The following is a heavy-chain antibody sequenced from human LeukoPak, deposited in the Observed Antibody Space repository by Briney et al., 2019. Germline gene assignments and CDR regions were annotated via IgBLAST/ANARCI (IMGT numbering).Heavy chain of an antibody. CDR3: AFPFGINVFDM. V-gene: IGHV1-69*13. D-gene: IGHD3-16*01. CDR1: GVSLRTGVNFRTSS. J-gene: IGHJ3*02. CDR2: LVPALGTP. Sequence: GASVKVSCKASGVSLRTGVNFRTSSFSWVRQAPGQGLEWMGGLVPALGTPHYAQRLQGRVTITADETTNTLYMELTGLRSEDSAMYFCAFPFGINVFDMWGPGTMVIVSS.